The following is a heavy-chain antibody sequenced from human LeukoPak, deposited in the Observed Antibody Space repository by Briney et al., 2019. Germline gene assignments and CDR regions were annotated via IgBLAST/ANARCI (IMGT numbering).Heavy chain of an antibody. V-gene: IGHV3-23*01. D-gene: IGHD3-16*01. CDR2: ISGGYRST. CDR1: GFTFSSYA. Sequence: GGSLRLSCAASGFTFSSYAMSWVRQAPGGGLEWVSAISGGYRSTHYADSVKGQFPISRASSKNTLYLQMNRLRAEDTAVYFCSKVHYSYTRGMGGFDHWGQGTLVTVSS. J-gene: IGHJ4*02. CDR3: SKVHYSYTRGMGGFDH.